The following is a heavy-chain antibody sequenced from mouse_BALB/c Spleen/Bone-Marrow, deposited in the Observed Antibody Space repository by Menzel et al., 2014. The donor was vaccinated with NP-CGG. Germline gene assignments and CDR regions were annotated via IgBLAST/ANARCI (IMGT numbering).Heavy chain of an antibody. CDR1: GYTFTDYS. Sequence: EVQLVESGPELAKPGASVKISCMASGYTFTDYSMHWVKPSHGKSLAWIGYIYPYNGGTGYNQNFKSKATLTVDNSYRTAYMELRSLTSEDSAVYYCARGVGRAFDYWGQGTTLTVAS. CDR2: IYPYNGGT. V-gene: IGHV1S29*02. D-gene: IGHD4-1*01. J-gene: IGHJ2*01. CDR3: ARGVGRAFDY.